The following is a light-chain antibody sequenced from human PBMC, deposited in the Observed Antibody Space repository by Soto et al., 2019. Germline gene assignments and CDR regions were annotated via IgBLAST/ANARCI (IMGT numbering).Light chain of an antibody. J-gene: IGLJ2*01. CDR3: ASWDDSLSGVV. Sequence: QSVLTQPPSASGTPGQRVTISCSGSSSNIGGNYVYWYQQLPGRAPKLLIYRNNQRPSGVPDRFSGSKSGTSASLAISWLRSEDEADYYCASWDDSLSGVVFGGGTKLTVL. V-gene: IGLV1-47*01. CDR1: SSNIGGNY. CDR2: RNN.